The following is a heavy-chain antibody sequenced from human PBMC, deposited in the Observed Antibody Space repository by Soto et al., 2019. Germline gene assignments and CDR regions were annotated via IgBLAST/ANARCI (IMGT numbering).Heavy chain of an antibody. CDR1: GFTFSSYG. J-gene: IGHJ4*02. Sequence: GGSLRLSCAASGFTFSSYGMHWVRQAPGKGLEWVAVISYDGSNKYYADSVKGRFTISRDNSKNTLYLQMNSLRAEDTAVYYCAKQQYYYDSTPVWIFDYWGQGTLVTVSS. D-gene: IGHD3-22*01. CDR3: AKQQYYYDSTPVWIFDY. CDR2: ISYDGSNK. V-gene: IGHV3-30*18.